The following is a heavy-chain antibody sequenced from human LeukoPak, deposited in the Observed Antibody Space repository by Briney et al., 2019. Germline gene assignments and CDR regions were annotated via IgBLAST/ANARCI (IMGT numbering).Heavy chain of an antibody. J-gene: IGHJ3*02. Sequence: GGSLRLSCAASGFTFSSYEMNWVRQAPGKGLEWVSYISSSGSTIYYADSVKGRFTISRDNAKNSLYLQMNSLRAEDTALYYCARDDSSKDAFDIWGQGTMDTVSS. CDR2: ISSSGSTI. D-gene: IGHD6-19*01. CDR3: ARDDSSKDAFDI. V-gene: IGHV3-48*03. CDR1: GFTFSSYE.